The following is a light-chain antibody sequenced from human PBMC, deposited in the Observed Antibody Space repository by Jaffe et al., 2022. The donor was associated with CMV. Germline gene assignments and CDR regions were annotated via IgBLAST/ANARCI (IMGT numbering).Light chain of an antibody. V-gene: IGKV1-39*01. Sequence: DIQMTQSPSSLSAFVGDSVTITCRANQSISNFLNWYQQKPGKAPELLIYAASNLQSGVPSRFSGSGSGTDFTLAISSLQPEDFATYHCQQSYRTPLTFGQGTKVEI. J-gene: IGKJ1*01. CDR3: QQSYRTPLT. CDR1: QSISNF. CDR2: AAS.